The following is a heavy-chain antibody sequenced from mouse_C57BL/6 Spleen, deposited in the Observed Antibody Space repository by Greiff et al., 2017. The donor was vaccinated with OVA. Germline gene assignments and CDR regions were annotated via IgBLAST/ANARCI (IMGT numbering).Heavy chain of an antibody. D-gene: IGHD1-1*01. CDR2: INPGSGGT. CDR1: GYAFTNYL. V-gene: IGHV1-54*01. J-gene: IGHJ3*01. CDR3: ARDGSSYWFAY. Sequence: VKLQESGAELVRPGTSVKVSCKASGYAFTNYLIEWVKQRPGQGLEWIGVINPGSGGTNYNEKFKGKATLTADKSSSTAYMQLSSLTSEDSAVYCCARDGSSYWFAYWGQGTLVTVSA.